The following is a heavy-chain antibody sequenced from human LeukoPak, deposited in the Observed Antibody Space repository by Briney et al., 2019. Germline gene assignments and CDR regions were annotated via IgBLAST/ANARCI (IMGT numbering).Heavy chain of an antibody. D-gene: IGHD3-10*01. CDR3: ARPNGSGSYLKSYYYYMDV. J-gene: IGHJ6*03. CDR2: IIPIFGTA. Sequence: KVSCKASGGTFSSYAISWVRQAPGQGLEWMGGIIPIFGTANYAQKFQGRVTITADESTSTAYMELSSLRSEDTAVYYCARPNGSGSYLKSYYYYMDVWGKGTTVTVSS. CDR1: GGTFSSYA. V-gene: IGHV1-69*01.